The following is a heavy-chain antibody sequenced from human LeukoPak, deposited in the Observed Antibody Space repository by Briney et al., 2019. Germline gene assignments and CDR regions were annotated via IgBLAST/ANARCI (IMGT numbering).Heavy chain of an antibody. CDR1: GFTFSSYS. Sequence: GGSLRLSCAASGFTFSSYSTNWVRQAPGKGLEWLSYISSTSSAIYYADSLKGRFTISRDNAKNSLYLQMNSLRAEDTAVYYCARVIGSYGDSAYWGQGTLVTVSS. CDR2: ISSTSSAI. CDR3: ARVIGSYGDSAY. J-gene: IGHJ4*02. V-gene: IGHV3-48*04. D-gene: IGHD3-16*01.